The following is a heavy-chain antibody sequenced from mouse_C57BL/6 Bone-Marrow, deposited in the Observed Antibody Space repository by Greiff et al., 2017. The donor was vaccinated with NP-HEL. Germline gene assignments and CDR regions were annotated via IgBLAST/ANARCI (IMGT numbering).Heavy chain of an antibody. J-gene: IGHJ3*01. D-gene: IGHD1-1*01. CDR1: GYAFSSSW. V-gene: IGHV1-82*01. CDR2: IYPGDGDT. Sequence: QVHVKQSGPELVKPGASVKISCKASGYAFSSSWMNWVKQRPGKGLEWIGRIYPGDGDTNYNGKFKGKATLTADKSSSTAYMQLSSLTSEDSAVYFCVCYGSSYGFAYGGQGTLVTVSA. CDR3: VCYGSSYGFAY.